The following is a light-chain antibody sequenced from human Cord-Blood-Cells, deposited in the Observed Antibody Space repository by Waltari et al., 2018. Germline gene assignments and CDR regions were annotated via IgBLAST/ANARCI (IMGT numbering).Light chain of an antibody. CDR1: SGSVPTRYY. CDR2: STN. V-gene: IGLV8-61*01. CDR3: VLYMGSGIWV. Sequence: QTVVTQEPSFSVSPGGTVTLTCGLSSGSVPTRYYPTWYQQTPGQPPRTLIYSTNTRSSGVPDRFSGSILGNKAALTITGAQADDESDYYCVLYMGSGIWVFGGGTKLTVL. J-gene: IGLJ3*02.